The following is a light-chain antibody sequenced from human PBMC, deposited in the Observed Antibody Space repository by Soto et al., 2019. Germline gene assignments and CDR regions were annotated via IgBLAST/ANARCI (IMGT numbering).Light chain of an antibody. CDR3: QQYGTSPAVT. J-gene: IGKJ3*01. V-gene: IGKV3-20*01. CDR1: QSVTSNY. CDR2: GAS. Sequence: IVLTQSPATLSLSPGERATLSCRASQSVTSNYLAWYQQKPGQAPRLFIYGASSRATGIPDRFSGRGSGTDFTLTITRLEPEDFAVYYCQQYGTSPAVTFGPGTKVDIK.